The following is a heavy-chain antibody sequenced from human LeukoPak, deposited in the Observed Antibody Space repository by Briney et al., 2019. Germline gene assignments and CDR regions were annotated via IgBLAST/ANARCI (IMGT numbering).Heavy chain of an antibody. D-gene: IGHD1-26*01. V-gene: IGHV3-23*01. J-gene: IGHJ4*02. CDR1: GFTFSSSA. CDR2: ISGSGGST. Sequence: SGGSLRLSCAASGFTFSSSAMSWVRQAPGKGLEWVSVISGSGGSTSYADSVKGRLTISGDNSKNTLYLQMNSLRAEDTAIYYCALRSGSPIDYWGQGTLVTVSS. CDR3: ALRSGSPIDY.